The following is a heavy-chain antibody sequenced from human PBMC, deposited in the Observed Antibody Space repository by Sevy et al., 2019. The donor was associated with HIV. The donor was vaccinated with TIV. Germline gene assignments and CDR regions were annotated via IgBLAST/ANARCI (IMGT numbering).Heavy chain of an antibody. CDR1: RYDFSGYH. J-gene: IGHJ4*02. CDR2: INLDSGDT. D-gene: IGHD2-21*02. CDR3: AGEVTLGLDH. Sequence: ASVKVSCKASRYDFSGYHMHWIRRAPGQGPEWMGWINLDSGDTRYAQKFEGRVSMTRDTFTNTAYLGLTGLTTDDTAVYYCAGEVTLGLDHWGQGTQVTVSS. V-gene: IGHV1-2*02.